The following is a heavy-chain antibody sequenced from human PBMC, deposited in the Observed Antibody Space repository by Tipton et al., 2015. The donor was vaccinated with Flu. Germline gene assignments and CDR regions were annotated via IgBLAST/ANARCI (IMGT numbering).Heavy chain of an antibody. Sequence: TLSLTCIVSNGSLSSYYWNWIRQSQGKGLEWIGYIYNTVYTKYNPSLKSRVAISVDTSKNQFSLRLSSVTAADTAVYFCARDPSLGLPEYFDSWGQGTLVTVSS. CDR2: IYNTVYT. V-gene: IGHV4-59*01. CDR3: ARDPSLGLPEYFDS. CDR1: NGSLSSYY. J-gene: IGHJ4*02.